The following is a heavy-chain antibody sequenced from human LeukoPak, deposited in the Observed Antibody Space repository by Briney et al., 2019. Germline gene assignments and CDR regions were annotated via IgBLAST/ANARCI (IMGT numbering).Heavy chain of an antibody. V-gene: IGHV3-30*02. CDR1: GFTFSSYG. CDR3: AKDLNSAAAGYYYYYYMDV. D-gene: IGHD6-13*01. CDR2: IRYDGSNK. J-gene: IGHJ6*03. Sequence: GGSLRLSCAASGFTFSSYGMHWVRQAPGKGLEWVAFIRYDGSNKYYADSVNGRFTISRDNSKNTLYLQMNSLRAEDTAVYYCAKDLNSAAAGYYYYYYMDVWGKGTTVTVSS.